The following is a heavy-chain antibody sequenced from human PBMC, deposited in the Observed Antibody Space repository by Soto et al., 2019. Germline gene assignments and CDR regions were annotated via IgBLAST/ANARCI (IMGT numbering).Heavy chain of an antibody. J-gene: IGHJ3*02. CDR1: GYTFTSYG. CDR2: ISAYNGNT. V-gene: IGHV1-18*04. CDR3: ARVGGPDDYDSSGYPTTEGAFDI. D-gene: IGHD3-22*01. Sequence: ASVKVSCKASGYTFTSYGISWVRQAPGQGLEWMGWISAYNGNTNYAQKLQGRVTMTTDTSTSTAYMELRSARSDDTAVYYCARVGGPDDYDSSGYPTTEGAFDIWGQGTMVTVSS.